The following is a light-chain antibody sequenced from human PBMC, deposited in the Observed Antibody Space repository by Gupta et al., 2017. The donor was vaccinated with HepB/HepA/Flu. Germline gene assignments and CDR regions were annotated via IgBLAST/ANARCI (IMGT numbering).Light chain of an antibody. V-gene: IGLV2-14*01. J-gene: IGLJ2*01. CDR3: SSYTSSSTYVV. CDR1: SSDVGGYNY. Sequence: QSALTQPASVAGSPGQSITLSCTCTSSDVGGYNYVSWYQQHPGKAPKLMIYDVSNRPSGVSNRFSGSKSGNTASLTISGLQAEDEADYYCSSYTSSSTYVVFGGGTKLTVL. CDR2: DVS.